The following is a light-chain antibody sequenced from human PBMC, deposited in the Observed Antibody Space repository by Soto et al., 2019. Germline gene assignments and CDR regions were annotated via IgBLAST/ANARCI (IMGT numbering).Light chain of an antibody. Sequence: EIVMTQSPATLSVSPGDRATLSCRASQSVSIYLAWYQQKPGRAPRLLIYGASTRATATPARFSGSGSGTEFTLTISSLQSEDFGVYYCHQYNNWPQTFGQGTKVELK. CDR1: QSVSIY. V-gene: IGKV3-15*01. J-gene: IGKJ1*01. CDR2: GAS. CDR3: HQYNNWPQT.